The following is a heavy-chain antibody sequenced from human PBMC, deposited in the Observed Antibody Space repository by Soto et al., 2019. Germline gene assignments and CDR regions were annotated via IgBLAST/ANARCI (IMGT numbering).Heavy chain of an antibody. V-gene: IGHV3-7*03. CDR3: ARGDYFDRRFDF. D-gene: IGHD3-9*01. Sequence: SLRLSCVASGFTFSNDWMSWVRQAPGKGLEWVATIKQDGSEKYYVDSVKGRFTVSRDNTKNSLYLQMNSLRAEDTAVYYCARGDYFDRRFDFWGQGALVTVSS. CDR1: GFTFSNDW. CDR2: IKQDGSEK. J-gene: IGHJ4*02.